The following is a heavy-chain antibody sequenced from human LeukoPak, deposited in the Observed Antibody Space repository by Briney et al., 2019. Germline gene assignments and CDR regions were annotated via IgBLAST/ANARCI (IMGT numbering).Heavy chain of an antibody. D-gene: IGHD6-6*01. CDR2: ISHDGSDK. V-gene: IGHV3-30*03. Sequence: PGGSLRLSCAASGIIFSSNGMHWVRQAPGKGLEWAAVISHDGSDKYYADPVKGRFTISRDNSKNTLYLQVNNLRAEDTAVYYCARGPNSNWSGLDFWGQGTLLTVSS. CDR3: ARGPNSNWSGLDF. CDR1: GIIFSSNG. J-gene: IGHJ4*02.